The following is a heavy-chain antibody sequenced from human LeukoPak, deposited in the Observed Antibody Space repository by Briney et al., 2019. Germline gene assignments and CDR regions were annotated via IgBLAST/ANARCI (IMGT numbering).Heavy chain of an antibody. D-gene: IGHD1-26*01. CDR1: GYTFTSYG. Sequence: GASVKVSCKASGYTFTSYGISWVRQAPGQGLEWMGWISGYSGKTNYAQMLQGRVTMTTDTSTSTAYMELESLRSDDTAVYYCARDRGWEPTGHYYYYMDVWGKGTTVTVS. CDR3: ARDRGWEPTGHYYYYMDV. J-gene: IGHJ6*03. CDR2: ISGYSGKT. V-gene: IGHV1-18*01.